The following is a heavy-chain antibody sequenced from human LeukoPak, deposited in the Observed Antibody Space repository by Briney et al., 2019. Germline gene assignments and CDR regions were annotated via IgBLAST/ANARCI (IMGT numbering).Heavy chain of an antibody. D-gene: IGHD6-19*01. J-gene: IGHJ4*02. CDR3: ARDRGSLAVGDSRTSDY. CDR1: GYMFSNYG. Sequence: ASVKVSCKASGYMFSNYGISWVRQAPGQGLEWMGWISAYNYNTNYAQKFQDRVIMTIDTSTNTAYMELGSLRFDDTAVYYCARDRGSLAVGDSRTSDYWGQGTLVTVSS. V-gene: IGHV1-18*01. CDR2: ISAYNYNT.